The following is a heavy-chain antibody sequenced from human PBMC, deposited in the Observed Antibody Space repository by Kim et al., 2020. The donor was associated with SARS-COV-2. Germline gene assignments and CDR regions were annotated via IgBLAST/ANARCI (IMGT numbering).Heavy chain of an antibody. CDR2: ISYDGSNK. V-gene: IGHV3-30-3*01. J-gene: IGHJ6*03. CDR1: GFTFSSYA. Sequence: PGGSLRLSCAASGFTFSSYAMHWVRQAPGKGLEWVAVISYDGSNKYYADSVKGRFTISRDNSKNTLYLQMNSLRAEDTAVYYCARDYYDFWSGYYRDARYYYYYMDVWGKGTTVTVSS. D-gene: IGHD3-3*01. CDR3: ARDYYDFWSGYYRDARYYYYYMDV.